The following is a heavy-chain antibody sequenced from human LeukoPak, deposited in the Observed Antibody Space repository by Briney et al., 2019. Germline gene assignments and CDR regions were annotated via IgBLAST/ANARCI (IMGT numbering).Heavy chain of an antibody. J-gene: IGHJ4*02. Sequence: SETLSLTCTVSGYSISSGYYWGWIRQPPGKGLEWIGSIYHSGSTYYNPSLKSRVTISVDTSKNQFSLKLSSVTAADTAVYYCARHITKSGGSRGGAYFDYWGQGTLVTVSS. CDR2: IYHSGST. D-gene: IGHD2-15*01. CDR1: GYSISSGYY. V-gene: IGHV4-38-2*02. CDR3: ARHITKSGGSRGGAYFDY.